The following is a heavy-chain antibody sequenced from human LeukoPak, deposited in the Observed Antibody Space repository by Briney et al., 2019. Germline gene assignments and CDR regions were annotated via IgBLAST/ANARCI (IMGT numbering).Heavy chain of an antibody. CDR1: GGSISSNNYY. V-gene: IGHV4-61*02. D-gene: IGHD4-17*01. CDR3: ARVRSDYGDYGGYYFDY. Sequence: SETLSLTCTVSGGSISSNNYYWSWIRQPAGKGLEWIGRISPSGSTNYNPSLKSRVTISVDTSKNQFSLKLSSVTAADTAVYYCARVRSDYGDYGGYYFDYWGQGTLVTVSS. CDR2: ISPSGST. J-gene: IGHJ4*02.